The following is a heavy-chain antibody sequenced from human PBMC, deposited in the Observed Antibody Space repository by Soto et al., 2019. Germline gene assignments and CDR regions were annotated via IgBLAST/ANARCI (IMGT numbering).Heavy chain of an antibody. J-gene: IGHJ4*02. V-gene: IGHV4-4*02. D-gene: IGHD3-3*01. CDR2: MFHSGGA. Sequence: SETLSLTCVVSDGSISTYDWWTWVRQPPGKGLECIGKMFHSGGADYSPSLKSRVTISADSSKNHFSLRLTAVTAADTAVYYCATGNVDSMLEYWGQGTQVTVSS. CDR3: ATGNVDSMLEY. CDR1: DGSISTYDW.